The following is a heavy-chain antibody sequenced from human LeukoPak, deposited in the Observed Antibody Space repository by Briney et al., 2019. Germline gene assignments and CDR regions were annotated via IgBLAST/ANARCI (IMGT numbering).Heavy chain of an antibody. CDR3: AKDRAGYTSSWGFDN. CDR1: GFTFSSYG. Sequence: PGGSLRLSCAASGFTFSSYGMSWVRQAPGKGLEWVAVIWYDGSNKYYADSVKGRFTISRDNSKNTLFLQMNSLRAEDTAVYYCAKDRAGYTSSWGFDNWGQGTLVTVSS. V-gene: IGHV3-33*06. CDR2: IWYDGSNK. D-gene: IGHD6-13*01. J-gene: IGHJ4*02.